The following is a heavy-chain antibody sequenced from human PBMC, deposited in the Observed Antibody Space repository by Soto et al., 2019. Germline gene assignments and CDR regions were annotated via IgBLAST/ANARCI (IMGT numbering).Heavy chain of an antibody. Sequence: QVHLVESGGGVVQPGTSVRLSCVASGFTFSKYGMHWVRQAPGKGLEWVAILTDDGKEKYYAHSVKGRFIISRDNSNNTLFLKMNTLSTEDTAVYYCAKVRFALKYYYGLDVWGQGTTVSVSS. CDR3: AKVRFALKYYYGLDV. V-gene: IGHV3-30*18. D-gene: IGHD3-16*01. J-gene: IGHJ6*02. CDR1: GFTFSKYG. CDR2: LTDDGKEK.